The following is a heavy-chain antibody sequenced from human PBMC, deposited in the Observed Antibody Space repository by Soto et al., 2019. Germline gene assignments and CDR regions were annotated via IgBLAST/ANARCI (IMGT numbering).Heavy chain of an antibody. J-gene: IGHJ4*02. V-gene: IGHV4-39*07. D-gene: IGHD1-1*01. Sequence: SETLSLTCPVSGGSISSSSYYWGWIRQPPGKGLEWIGSIYYSGSTNYNPSLKSRVTISVDTSKNQFSLKLSSVTAADTVVYYCAGEAEYNWNDSLDYWGQGTLVTVSS. CDR3: AGEAEYNWNDSLDY. CDR2: IYYSGST. CDR1: GGSISSSSYY.